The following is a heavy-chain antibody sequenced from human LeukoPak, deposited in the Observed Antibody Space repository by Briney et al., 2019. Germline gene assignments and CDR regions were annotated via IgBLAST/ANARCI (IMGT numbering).Heavy chain of an antibody. Sequence: ETLSLTCTVSGGSISSSGYYWGWIRQPPGKGLEWIGEIYHSGSTNYNPSLKSRVTISVDKSKNQFSLKLSSVTAADTAVYYCARDRFGGYCSGGSCYDYYYYGMDVWGQGTTVTVSS. J-gene: IGHJ6*02. CDR1: GGSISSSGYY. D-gene: IGHD2-15*01. V-gene: IGHV4-39*07. CDR2: IYHSGST. CDR3: ARDRFGGYCSGGSCYDYYYYGMDV.